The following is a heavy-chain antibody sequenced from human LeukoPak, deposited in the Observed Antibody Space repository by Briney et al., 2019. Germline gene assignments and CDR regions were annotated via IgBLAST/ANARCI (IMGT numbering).Heavy chain of an antibody. Sequence: PSETLSLTCTVSGGSISIGGYYWSWIRQHPGKGLEWIGYIYYSGSTYYNPSLKSRVTISVDTSKNQFSLKLSSVTAADTAVYYCARDRRGNNPFDYWGQGTLVTVSS. V-gene: IGHV4-31*03. CDR1: GGSISIGGYY. J-gene: IGHJ4*02. CDR2: IYYSGST. D-gene: IGHD1-1*01. CDR3: ARDRRGNNPFDY.